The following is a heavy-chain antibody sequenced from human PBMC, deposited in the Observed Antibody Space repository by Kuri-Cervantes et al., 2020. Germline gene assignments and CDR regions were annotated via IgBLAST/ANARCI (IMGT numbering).Heavy chain of an antibody. J-gene: IGHJ4*02. CDR1: SGSINSLF. CDR2: VYYSGST. D-gene: IGHD2-21*01. Sequence: SETLSLTCTVTSGSINSLFWSWIRQPPGKGPEWIGYVYYSGSTNYNPSLKSRVTISVDRSKSQFSLKLSSVTAADTAVYYCARYSDAATAFDYWGQGTLVTVSS. V-gene: IGHV4-59*01. CDR3: ARYSDAATAFDY.